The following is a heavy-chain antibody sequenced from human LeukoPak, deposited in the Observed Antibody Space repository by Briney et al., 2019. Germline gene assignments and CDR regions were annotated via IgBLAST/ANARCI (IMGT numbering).Heavy chain of an antibody. D-gene: IGHD2-2*01. Sequence: HSGGSLRLSCAASGFTFSSYAMSWVRKPPGKGLEWVSVISGSGGTTYYAESVKGRFTISRDNSKNTLYLQINSLRAEDTAVYYCSRYCSTTTCPGYYYGMDIWGQGTPVTVSS. J-gene: IGHJ6*02. V-gene: IGHV3-23*01. CDR2: ISGSGGTT. CDR1: GFTFSSYA. CDR3: SRYCSTTTCPGYYYGMDI.